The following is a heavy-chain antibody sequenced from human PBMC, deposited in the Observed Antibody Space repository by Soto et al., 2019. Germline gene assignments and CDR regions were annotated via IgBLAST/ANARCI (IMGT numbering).Heavy chain of an antibody. CDR1: GYSFTSYW. J-gene: IGHJ6*01. V-gene: IGHV5-51*01. CDR2: IYPGDSDT. CDR3: AILHVDRVATLNQYYYCYYGMDV. Sequence: ESLKISCKGSGYSFTSYWIGWVRQMPGKGLEWMGIIYPGDSDTRYSPSFQGQVTISADKSISTAYLQWSSLKASDTAMYYCAILHVDRVATLNQYYYCYYGMDVWGQGTPVS. D-gene: IGHD5-12*01.